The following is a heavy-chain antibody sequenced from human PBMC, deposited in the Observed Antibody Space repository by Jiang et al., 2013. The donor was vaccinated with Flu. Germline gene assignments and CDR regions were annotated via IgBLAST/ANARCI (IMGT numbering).Heavy chain of an antibody. D-gene: IGHD3-10*01. J-gene: IGHJ4*02. CDR1: GYTFTSYA. Sequence: SGYTFTSYAMNWVRQAPGQGLEWMGWINTNTGNPTYAQGFTGRFVFPLDTSVSTAYLQISSLKAEDTAVYYCARTNYGSGSYDFDYWGQGTLVTVSS. CDR3: ARTNYGSGSYDFDY. CDR2: INTNTGNP. V-gene: IGHV7-4-1*02.